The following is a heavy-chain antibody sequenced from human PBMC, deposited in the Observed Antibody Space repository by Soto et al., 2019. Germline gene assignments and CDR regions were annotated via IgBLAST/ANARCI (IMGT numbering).Heavy chain of an antibody. D-gene: IGHD3-22*01. CDR2: IYYSGST. Sequence: PSETLSLTCSVSGGSISSYYWSWIRQHPGKGLEWIGYIYYSGSTYYNPSLKSRVTISVDTSKNQFSLKLSSVTAADTAVYYCARSGSSGYYRPQNHFDYWGQGTLVTVSS. CDR1: GGSISSYY. V-gene: IGHV4-59*06. CDR3: ARSGSSGYYRPQNHFDY. J-gene: IGHJ4*02.